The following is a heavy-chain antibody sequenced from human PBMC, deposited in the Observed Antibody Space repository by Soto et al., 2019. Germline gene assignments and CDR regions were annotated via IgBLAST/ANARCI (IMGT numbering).Heavy chain of an antibody. CDR3: ARALYDSSGYIFDY. CDR1: GGSISSGRYY. Sequence: QVQLQESGPGLLKPSQTLSLTCTVSGGSISSGRYYWNWIRQHPGKGLELIGYIYYSGSTYYNPSLKSRVSISLDTSKNQFSLKLSSVTAADTAVYYCARALYDSSGYIFDYWGQGTLVTVSS. J-gene: IGHJ4*02. D-gene: IGHD3-22*01. CDR2: IYYSGST. V-gene: IGHV4-31*03.